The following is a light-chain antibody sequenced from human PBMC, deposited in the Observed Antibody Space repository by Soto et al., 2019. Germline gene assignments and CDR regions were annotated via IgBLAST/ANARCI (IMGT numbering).Light chain of an antibody. CDR1: SSDVGAYNY. CDR2: DVS. V-gene: IGLV2-8*01. Sequence: QSALTQPPSASGSPGQSVTISCTGTSSDVGAYNYVSWYQQHPGKAPKLMIYDVSKRPSGVPYRFSGSKSGNTASLTVSGLQAEDEADYYCSSYAGGNNLVFGGGTKLTVL. CDR3: SSYAGGNNLV. J-gene: IGLJ2*01.